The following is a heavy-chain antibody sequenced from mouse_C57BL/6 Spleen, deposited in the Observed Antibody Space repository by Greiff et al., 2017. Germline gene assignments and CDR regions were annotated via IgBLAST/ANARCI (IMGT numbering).Heavy chain of an antibody. CDR2: IYPGSGST. V-gene: IGHV1-55*01. J-gene: IGHJ1*03. D-gene: IGHD4-1*01. CDR3: ARGWDGYFDV. CDR1: GYTFTSYW. Sequence: QVQLQQPGAELVKPGASVKMSCKASGYTFTSYWITWVKQRPGQGLEWIGDIYPGSGSTNYNAKFKSKATLTVDTSSSTAYMQLSSLTSEDSAVYYCARGWDGYFDVWGTGTTVTVSA.